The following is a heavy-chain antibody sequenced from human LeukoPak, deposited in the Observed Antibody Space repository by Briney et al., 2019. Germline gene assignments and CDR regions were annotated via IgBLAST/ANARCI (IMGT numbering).Heavy chain of an antibody. CDR3: ARESNFWRGNYFDY. V-gene: IGHV3-66*02. D-gene: IGHD3-3*01. J-gene: IGHJ4*02. CDR2: IYSGGST. Sequence: PGGSLRLSCAASGFTVSSNYMSWVRQAPGKGLEWVSVIYSGGSTYYADSVKGRFTISRDNSKNTLYLQMNSLRAEDTAVYYCARESNFWRGNYFDYWGRGTLVTVSS. CDR1: GFTVSSNY.